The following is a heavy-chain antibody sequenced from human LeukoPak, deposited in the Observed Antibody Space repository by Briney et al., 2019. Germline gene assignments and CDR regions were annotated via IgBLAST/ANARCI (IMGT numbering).Heavy chain of an antibody. D-gene: IGHD3-22*01. CDR3: ARGRYYDSSGYNYYYYYMDV. Sequence: PSETLSLTRTVSGGSINSGTYYWSWIRQPAGKGLEWIGRIYTSGSTNYNPSLKSRVTISVDTSKNQSSLKLSSVTAADTAVYYCARGRYYDSSGYNYYYYYMDVWGKGTTVTISS. CDR2: IYTSGST. CDR1: GGSINSGTYY. V-gene: IGHV4-61*02. J-gene: IGHJ6*03.